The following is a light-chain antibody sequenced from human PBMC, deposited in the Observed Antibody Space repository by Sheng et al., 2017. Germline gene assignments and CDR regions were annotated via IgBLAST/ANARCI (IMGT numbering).Light chain of an antibody. CDR2: GAS. Sequence: ETVMTQSPATLSVSPGERATLSCRASQSVSSNLAWYQQIPGQPPRLLIYGASTRATGIPARFSGSGSGTEFTLTISSLQSEDFATYYCQQYYSYPLTFGGGTKVEIK. CDR1: QSVSSN. J-gene: IGKJ4*01. CDR3: QQYYSYPLT. V-gene: IGKV3-15*01.